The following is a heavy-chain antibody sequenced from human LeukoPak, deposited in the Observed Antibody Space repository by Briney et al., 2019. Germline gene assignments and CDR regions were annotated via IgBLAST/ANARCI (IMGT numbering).Heavy chain of an antibody. J-gene: IGHJ4*02. CDR1: GYTFTSYG. V-gene: IGHV1-18*01. CDR2: ISAYNGNT. Sequence: ASVRVSCKASGYTFTSYGISWVRQAPGQGLEWMGWISAYNGNTNYAQKLQGRVTMTTDTSTSTAYMELRSLRSDDTAVYYCARDRGVVPAAIPGYWGQGTLVTVSS. D-gene: IGHD2-2*01. CDR3: ARDRGVVPAAIPGY.